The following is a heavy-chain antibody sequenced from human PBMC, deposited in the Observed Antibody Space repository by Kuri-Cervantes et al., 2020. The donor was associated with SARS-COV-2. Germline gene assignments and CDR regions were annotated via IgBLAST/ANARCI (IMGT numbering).Heavy chain of an antibody. D-gene: IGHD3-10*01. CDR3: AMARQRGIDY. CDR1: GGSISSYY. V-gene: IGHV4-59*12. J-gene: IGHJ4*02. CDR2: IYYSGST. Sequence: SETLSLSCTVSGGSISSYYWSWIRQPPGKGLEWIGYIYYSGSTNYNPSLKSRVTISVDKSKNQFSLKLSSVTAADTAVYYCAMARQRGIDYWGQGTLVTVSS.